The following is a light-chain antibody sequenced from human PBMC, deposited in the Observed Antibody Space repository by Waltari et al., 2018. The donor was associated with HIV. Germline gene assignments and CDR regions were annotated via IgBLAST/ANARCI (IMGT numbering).Light chain of an antibody. CDR1: DSHIGFNN. J-gene: IGLJ2*01. V-gene: IGLV1-51*02. Sequence: QSVLTQPPSVSAAPGQKVTISCSGRDSHIGFNNTSWYQHVPGTAPKRLIFENSNRLSGIPDRFSGSKSDTSATLDITGLQTGDEADYYCATWDDSLSAVVFGGGTKVTVL. CDR3: ATWDDSLSAVV. CDR2: ENS.